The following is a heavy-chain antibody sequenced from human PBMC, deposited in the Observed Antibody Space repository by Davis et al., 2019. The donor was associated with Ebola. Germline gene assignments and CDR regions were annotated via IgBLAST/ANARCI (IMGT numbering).Heavy chain of an antibody. CDR1: GFTFSNYA. CDR2: TSGSGLST. J-gene: IGHJ4*02. D-gene: IGHD4-17*01. CDR3: VRYSTVTLFDY. V-gene: IGHV3-23*01. Sequence: GESLKISCAASGFTFSNYAMNWVRQAPGKGLEWVSGTSGSGLSTYYADSVKGRFTISRDNAKNSLSLQMNSLRAEDTAVYYCVRYSTVTLFDYWGQGTLVTVSS.